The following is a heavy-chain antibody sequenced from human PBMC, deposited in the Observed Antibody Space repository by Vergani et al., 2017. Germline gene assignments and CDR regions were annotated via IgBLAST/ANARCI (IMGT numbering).Heavy chain of an antibody. CDR2: IIPIFGTA. V-gene: IGHV1-69*01. D-gene: IGHD3-3*01. CDR1: GGTFSSYA. CDR3: AGSVLAAFGVVITPDLDY. Sequence: QVQLVQSGAEVKKPGSSVKVSCKASGGTFSSYAISWVRQAPGQGLEWMGGIIPIFGTANYAQKFQGRVTITAAESTSTAYMGLSRLRSEDTALYYCAGSVLAAFGVVITPDLDYWGQGTLVTVSS. J-gene: IGHJ4*02.